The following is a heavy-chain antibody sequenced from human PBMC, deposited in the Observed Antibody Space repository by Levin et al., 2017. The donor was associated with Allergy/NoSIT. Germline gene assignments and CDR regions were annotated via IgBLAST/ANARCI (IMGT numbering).Heavy chain of an antibody. D-gene: IGHD2-21*01. CDR1: GGSFSGYY. CDR2: INHSGST. CDR3: ARGIRGILPLWRF. V-gene: IGHV4-34*01. J-gene: IGHJ4*02. Sequence: SETLSLTCAVYGGSFSGYYWSWIRQPPGKGLEWIGEINHSGSTNYNPSLKSRVTISVDTSKNQFSLKLSSVTAADTAVYYCARGIRGILPLWRFWGQGTLVTVSS.